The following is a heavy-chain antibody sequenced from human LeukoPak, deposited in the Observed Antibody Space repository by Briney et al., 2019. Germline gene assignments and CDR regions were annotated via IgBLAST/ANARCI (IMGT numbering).Heavy chain of an antibody. CDR1: GFTFSSYG. CDR3: VKDLNSGVDSRS. Sequence: GGSLRLSCAASGFTFSSYGMSRVRQAAGKGLEWVSGISGSGGSTYYADSVKGRFTISRDNSKNTVYLQMNSLRDEDTAVYSCVKDLNSGVDSRSWGQGTLVTVSS. CDR2: ISGSGGST. D-gene: IGHD2-8*01. J-gene: IGHJ5*02. V-gene: IGHV3-23*01.